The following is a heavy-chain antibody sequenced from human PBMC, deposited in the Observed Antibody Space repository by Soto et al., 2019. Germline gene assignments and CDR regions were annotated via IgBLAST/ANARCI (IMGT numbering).Heavy chain of an antibody. J-gene: IGHJ4*02. CDR2: ISAYNGNT. CDR3: ARDRVKAVAGLFDY. Sequence: ASVKVSCKASGYTFTGVGISWLRHAPGQGLEWMGWISAYNGNTNYAQKLQGRVTMTTDTSTSTAYMELRSLRSDDTAVYYCARDRVKAVAGLFDYWGQGTLVTVSS. D-gene: IGHD6-19*01. CDR1: GYTFTGVG. V-gene: IGHV1-18*04.